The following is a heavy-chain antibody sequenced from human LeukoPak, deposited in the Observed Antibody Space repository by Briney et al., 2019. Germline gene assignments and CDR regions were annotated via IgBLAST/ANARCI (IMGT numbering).Heavy chain of an antibody. J-gene: IGHJ4*02. CDR2: IYYSGST. D-gene: IGHD1-26*01. CDR1: GGSITNYY. CDR3: VRHFAPFRLGPHFDY. V-gene: IGHV4-59*08. Sequence: SETLSLTCSVSGGSITNYYWSWIRQPPGRGLEWIGYIYYSGSTHYNPSLKSRVTISVDTSRNQFSLNLTSMTAADTAVYYCVRHFAPFRLGPHFDYWGQGSLVTVST.